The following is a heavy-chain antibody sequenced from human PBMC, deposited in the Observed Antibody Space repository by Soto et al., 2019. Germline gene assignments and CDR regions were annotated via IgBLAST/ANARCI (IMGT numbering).Heavy chain of an antibody. Sequence: QITLKESGPTLVKPTQTLTLTCTFSGISLSTSVLAVGWIRQPPGKALEWLALIYWDGDKRYSPSLKSRLTITKDTSRNQVVRTMTNMDPVDTGTYYCARYYYDRSAYHFDYWGQGTLVTVSS. V-gene: IGHV2-5*02. CDR3: ARYYYDRSAYHFDY. D-gene: IGHD3-22*01. J-gene: IGHJ4*02. CDR1: GISLSTSVLA. CDR2: IYWDGDK.